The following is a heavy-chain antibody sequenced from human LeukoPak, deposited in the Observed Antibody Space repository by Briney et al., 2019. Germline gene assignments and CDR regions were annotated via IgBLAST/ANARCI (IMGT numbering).Heavy chain of an antibody. J-gene: IGHJ5*02. Sequence: PSETLSLTCAVSGDSISSSRWWSWVRQPPGKGLEWIGSIYYSGSTYYNPSLKSRVTISVDTSKNQFSLKLSSVTAADTAVYYCARVGVAAAGINWFDPWGQGTLVTVSS. D-gene: IGHD6-13*01. V-gene: IGHV4-4*02. CDR1: GDSISSSRW. CDR3: ARVGVAAAGINWFDP. CDR2: IYYSGST.